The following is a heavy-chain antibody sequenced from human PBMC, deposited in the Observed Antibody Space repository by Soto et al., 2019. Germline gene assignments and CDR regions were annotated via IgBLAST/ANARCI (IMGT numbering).Heavy chain of an antibody. Sequence: SETLSLTCTVSGGSISSYYWSWIRQPPGKGLEWIWYIYYSWSTNYNPSLKSRVTISVDTSKNQFSLKLSSVTAADTAVYYCARAGSGWFLFDPWGQGTLVTVSS. CDR1: GGSISSYY. CDR3: ARAGSGWFLFDP. CDR2: IYYSWST. J-gene: IGHJ5*02. V-gene: IGHV4-59*01. D-gene: IGHD6-19*01.